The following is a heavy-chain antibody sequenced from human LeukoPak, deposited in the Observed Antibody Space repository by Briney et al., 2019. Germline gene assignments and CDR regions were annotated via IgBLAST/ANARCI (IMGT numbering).Heavy chain of an antibody. J-gene: IGHJ6*03. CDR1: GFTFSSYG. Sequence: GGSLRLYCAASGFTFSSYGMSWVRQAPGKGLEWVANIKQDGSEKYYVDSVKGRFTISRDNAKNSLYLQMNSLRAEDTAVYYCARVAAAGIYYYYYMDVWGKGTTVTVSS. V-gene: IGHV3-7*01. D-gene: IGHD6-13*01. CDR2: IKQDGSEK. CDR3: ARVAAAGIYYYYYMDV.